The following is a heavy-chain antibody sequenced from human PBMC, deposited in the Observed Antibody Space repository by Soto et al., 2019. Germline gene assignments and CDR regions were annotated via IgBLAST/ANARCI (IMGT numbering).Heavy chain of an antibody. V-gene: IGHV1-3*04. CDR3: ARQGDSRILRDTFDI. CDR2: INTDNGYT. D-gene: IGHD2-8*01. CDR1: GYTFTHYA. J-gene: IGHJ3*02. Sequence: ASVKVSCKSSGYTFTHYAMHWVRQAPGRGLEWLGWINTDNGYTAFSQKFQGRVSITMDTSASTAYVELSSLTSEDTGVYYCARQGDSRILRDTFDIWGQGTLVTVSS.